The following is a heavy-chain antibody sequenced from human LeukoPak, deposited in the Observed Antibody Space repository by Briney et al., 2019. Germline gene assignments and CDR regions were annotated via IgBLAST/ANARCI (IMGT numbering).Heavy chain of an antibody. Sequence: GRSLRLSCAASGFTPNNYGMHWVRQAPGKGLEWVTVIWYDGNNKYYVDSVKGRFTISRDNSKNTLYLQMNSLRAEDTAVYYCARESSLTGAYFDCWGQGTLVTVSS. J-gene: IGHJ4*02. D-gene: IGHD3-10*01. CDR2: IWYDGNNK. CDR3: ARESSLTGAYFDC. V-gene: IGHV3-33*01. CDR1: GFTPNNYG.